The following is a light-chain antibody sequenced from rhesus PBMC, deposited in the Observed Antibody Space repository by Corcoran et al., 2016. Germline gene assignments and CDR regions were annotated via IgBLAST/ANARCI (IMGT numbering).Light chain of an antibody. J-gene: IGKJ1*01. Sequence: DIQMTQSPSSLSASVGDRVTITCRASQGISNWLAWYQQKPGKAPKLLNYRASNLETGVPSRFSGSGSGTDFTLTISSLQPEEIATYIFQQHDNSPWTFGQGTKVEIK. CDR3: QQHDNSPWT. V-gene: IGKV1-69*01. CDR2: RAS. CDR1: QGISNW.